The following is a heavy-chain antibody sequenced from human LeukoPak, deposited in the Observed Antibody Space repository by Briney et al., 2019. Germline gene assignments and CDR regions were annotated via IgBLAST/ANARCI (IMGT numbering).Heavy chain of an antibody. CDR1: GYTFTGYY. V-gene: IGHV1-2*02. J-gene: IGHJ4*02. D-gene: IGHD3-3*01. Sequence: ASVKVSCKASGYTFTGYYMHWVRQPPGQGLEWMGWINPNSGGTNYAQKFQGRVTMTRDTSISTAYMELSRLRSDDTAVYYCARIGVGWSYFDYWGQGTLVTVSS. CDR2: INPNSGGT. CDR3: ARIGVGWSYFDY.